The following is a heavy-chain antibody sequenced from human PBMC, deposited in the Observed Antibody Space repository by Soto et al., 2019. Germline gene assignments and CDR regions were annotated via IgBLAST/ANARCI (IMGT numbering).Heavy chain of an antibody. Sequence: QLLQSGGGLVQPGGSLTLSCAASGFTFGTTDMSWVRQAPGEGLEWVSTIDGSGGITYYADSVKCRFTISRDTSRNTVYMQMNSLGGEDTALYYCVKNSGWFNTWGRGALVTVSS. CDR3: VKNSGWFNT. CDR1: GFTFGTTD. D-gene: IGHD3-10*01. J-gene: IGHJ5*02. CDR2: IDGSGGIT. V-gene: IGHV3-23*01.